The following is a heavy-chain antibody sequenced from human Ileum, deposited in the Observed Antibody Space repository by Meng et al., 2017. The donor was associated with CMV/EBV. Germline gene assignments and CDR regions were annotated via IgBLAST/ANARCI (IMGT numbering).Heavy chain of an antibody. Sequence: SVKVSCKASGGSFSGFVITWVRQAPGQGLEWMGGIIPIPRTSSYEQKVQGRVTITTDASRSTAYMELSSLRSEDTAVYYCARSDYYDSRGKNYYKYYGMDVWGQGTTVTVSS. CDR1: GGSFSGFV. V-gene: IGHV1-69*05. CDR2: IIPIPRTS. D-gene: IGHD3-22*01. CDR3: ARSDYYDSRGKNYYKYYGMDV. J-gene: IGHJ6*02.